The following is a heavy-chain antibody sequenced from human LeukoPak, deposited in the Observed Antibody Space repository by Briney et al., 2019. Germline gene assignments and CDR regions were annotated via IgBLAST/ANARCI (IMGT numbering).Heavy chain of an antibody. Sequence: ASVKVSCKASGYTFTGYYMHWVRQAPGQGLEWMGWINPNSGGTNYAQKFQGRVTMTRDTSISTAYMELSRLRSDDTAVYYRARGGMAITMIVVPSGGLLDYWGQGTLVTVSS. J-gene: IGHJ4*02. V-gene: IGHV1-2*02. CDR2: INPNSGGT. CDR1: GYTFTGYY. CDR3: ARGGMAITMIVVPSGGLLDY. D-gene: IGHD3-22*01.